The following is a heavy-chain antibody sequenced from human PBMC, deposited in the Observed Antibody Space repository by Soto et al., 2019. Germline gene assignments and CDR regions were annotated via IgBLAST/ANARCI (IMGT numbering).Heavy chain of an antibody. CDR1: GYTFTSYG. V-gene: IGHV1-18*01. Sequence: GASVKVSCQDSGYTFTSYGISWVRQAPGQGLEWMGRISTYNGNTNYAQNLQGRVTMTADTPTNTAYMELRSLRSDDTAVYYCARDLDGSGSYYTGYWGPGTLVTVSS. D-gene: IGHD3-10*01. J-gene: IGHJ4*02. CDR3: ARDLDGSGSYYTGY. CDR2: ISTYNGNT.